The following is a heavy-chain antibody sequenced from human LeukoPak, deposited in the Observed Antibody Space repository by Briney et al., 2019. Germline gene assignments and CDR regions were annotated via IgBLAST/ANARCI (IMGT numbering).Heavy chain of an antibody. CDR1: GFTFRSYG. Sequence: QPGGSLRLSCAASGFTFRSYGMHWVRQAPGKGLEWVAVISYDESNKYYADSVKGRFTISRDNSKNTLYLQMNSLRAEDTAVYYCAKDQSSSGYLATEYWGQGTLVTVSS. J-gene: IGHJ4*02. CDR3: AKDQSSSGYLATEY. D-gene: IGHD3-22*01. V-gene: IGHV3-30*18. CDR2: ISYDESNK.